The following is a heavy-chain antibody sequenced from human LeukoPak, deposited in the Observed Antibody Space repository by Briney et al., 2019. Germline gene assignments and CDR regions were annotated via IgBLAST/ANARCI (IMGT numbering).Heavy chain of an antibody. V-gene: IGHV5-51*01. CDR2: FYPGDSDT. Sequence: GESLKISCKVSGYTFTSYWIGWVRQMPGKGLEWMGIFYPGDSDTRYSPSFQGQVTISADKSISTAFLQWSSLQASDTAMYYCARLLPATAVFDYWGQGTLVTVSS. CDR3: ARLLPATAVFDY. CDR1: GYTFTSYW. J-gene: IGHJ4*02. D-gene: IGHD2-2*01.